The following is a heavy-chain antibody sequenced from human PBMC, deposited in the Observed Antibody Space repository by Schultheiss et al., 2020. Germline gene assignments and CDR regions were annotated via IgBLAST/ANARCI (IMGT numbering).Heavy chain of an antibody. J-gene: IGHJ4*02. D-gene: IGHD1-14*01. V-gene: IGHV5-51*01. CDR3: ARLPDSFYFDY. Sequence: GGSLRLSCEGSGYSFTSYWIGWVRQMPGKGLEWMGIIYPGDSDTRYSPSFQGQVTMSADKSISTAYLQWSSLKASDTAMYYCARLPDSFYFDYWGQGTLVTVSS. CDR2: IYPGDSDT. CDR1: GYSFTSYW.